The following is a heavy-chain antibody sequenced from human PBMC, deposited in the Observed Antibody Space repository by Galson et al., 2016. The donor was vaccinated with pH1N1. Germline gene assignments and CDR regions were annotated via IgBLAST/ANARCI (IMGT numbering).Heavy chain of an antibody. D-gene: IGHD3-22*01. CDR1: GFTFRTYA. V-gene: IGHV3-64*01. CDR3: AREEYYDSSGFGY. Sequence: SLRLSCAASGFTFRTYAMHWVRQAPGKGLEYVSGINNLGGSTYYANSVKGRFTISRDNSKNTLYIKMGSLRPEDMSVYYCAREEYYDSSGFGYWGQGTLVTVSS. J-gene: IGHJ4*02. CDR2: INNLGGST.